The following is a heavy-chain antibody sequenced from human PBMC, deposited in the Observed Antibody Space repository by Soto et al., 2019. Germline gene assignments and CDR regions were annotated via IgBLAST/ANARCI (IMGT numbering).Heavy chain of an antibody. CDR3: ARPMTTENDAFDI. J-gene: IGHJ3*02. CDR1: GYSFTSYW. V-gene: IGHV5-51*01. D-gene: IGHD4-17*01. CDR2: IYPGDSDT. Sequence: PGESLKISCKGSGYSFTSYWIGWVRQMPGKGLEWMGIIYPGDSDTRYRPSFQGQVTISADKSISTAYLQWSSLKASDTAMYYCARPMTTENDAFDIWGQGTMVTVSS.